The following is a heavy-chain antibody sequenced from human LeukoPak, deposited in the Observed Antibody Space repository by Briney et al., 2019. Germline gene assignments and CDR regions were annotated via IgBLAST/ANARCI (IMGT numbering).Heavy chain of an antibody. CDR2: ISGSGGST. CDR1: GFTFISYA. CDR3: AKAKGYCSGGVCFSFDY. Sequence: GGSLSLSCAASGFTFISYAMSWVRQAPGKGLEWVSAISGSGGSTYYADSVKGRFTISRDNSKNTLYLQMNSLRAEDTAVYYCAKAKGYCSGGVCFSFDYWGQGTLVTVSS. J-gene: IGHJ4*02. D-gene: IGHD2-15*01. V-gene: IGHV3-23*01.